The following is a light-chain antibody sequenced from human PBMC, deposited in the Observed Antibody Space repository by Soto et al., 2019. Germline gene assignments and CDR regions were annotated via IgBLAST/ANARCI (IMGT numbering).Light chain of an antibody. CDR2: TNN. V-gene: IGLV1-44*01. Sequence: QLVLTQPPSASGTPGQRVTVSCSGSTSDIGTNAVNWFQHLPGTAPRLLIYTNNQRPSGVPDRFSGSKSGTSASLAISGLQSEDEATYYCATWHDSFYVFGTGTKLTVL. J-gene: IGLJ1*01. CDR1: TSDIGTNA. CDR3: ATWHDSFYV.